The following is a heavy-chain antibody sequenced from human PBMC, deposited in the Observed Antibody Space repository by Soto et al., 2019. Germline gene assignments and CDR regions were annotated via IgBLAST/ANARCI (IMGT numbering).Heavy chain of an antibody. V-gene: IGHV1-46*01. CDR2: INPSGGST. J-gene: IGHJ6*02. CDR3: ARDYEGSCSGGSCLVMDV. CDR1: GYTFTSYY. Sequence: QVQLVQSGAEVKKPGASVKVSCKASGYTFTSYYMHCVRQAPGQGLEWMGIINPSGGSTSYAQKFQGRVTMTRDTSTSTVYMELSSLRSEDTAVYYCARDYEGSCSGGSCLVMDVWGQGTTVTVSS. D-gene: IGHD2-15*01.